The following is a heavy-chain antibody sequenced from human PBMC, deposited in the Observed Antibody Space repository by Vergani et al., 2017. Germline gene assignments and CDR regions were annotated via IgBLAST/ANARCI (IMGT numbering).Heavy chain of an antibody. J-gene: IGHJ6*02. D-gene: IGHD3-22*01. Sequence: QVQLVQSGAEVKKPGASVKVSCKASGYTFTSYDINWVRQATGQGLEWMGWMNPNSGNTGYAQKFQGRVTMTRNTSISTAYMELSSLRSEDTAVYYCAGGTPTYYYDSSGYYRDYYYGMDVWGQGTTVTVSS. V-gene: IGHV1-8*01. CDR3: AGGTPTYYYDSSGYYRDYYYGMDV. CDR1: GYTFTSYD. CDR2: MNPNSGNT.